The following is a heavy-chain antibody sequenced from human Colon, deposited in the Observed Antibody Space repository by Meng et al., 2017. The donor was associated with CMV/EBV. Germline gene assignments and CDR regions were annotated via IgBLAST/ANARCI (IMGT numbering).Heavy chain of an antibody. CDR2: INHSGTT. Sequence: VPRQPWGPGLLKPSETLSLTCALYGGAFTNSYWSWIRPPPGKGLEWIAEINHSGTTYYNPSLKSRVTLSLDSSTNQFSLKLSSVTAADAAIYYCARGWVRDRSSLHFDYWGQGTLVTVSS. J-gene: IGHJ4*02. V-gene: IGHV4-34*01. CDR1: GGAFTNSY. CDR3: ARGWVRDRSSLHFDY. D-gene: IGHD6-6*01.